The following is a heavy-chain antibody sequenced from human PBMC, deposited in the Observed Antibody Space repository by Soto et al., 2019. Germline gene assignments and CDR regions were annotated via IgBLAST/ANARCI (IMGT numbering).Heavy chain of an antibody. J-gene: IGHJ3*02. CDR1: GDSVSSNSAA. V-gene: IGHV6-1*01. CDR2: TYYRSKWYN. CDR3: ARGLSAFDI. Sequence: KQPQTLSLTCAISGDSVSSNSAAWNWIRQSPSRCLEWLGRTYYRSKWYNDYAVSVKRRITVTPDTSKNQFSLQLNSVTPEGSAVYYWARGLSAFDIWGQGKMVTGSS.